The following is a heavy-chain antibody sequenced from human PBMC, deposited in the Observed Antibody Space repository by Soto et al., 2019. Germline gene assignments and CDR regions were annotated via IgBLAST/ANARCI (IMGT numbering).Heavy chain of an antibody. Sequence: SETLSLTCRGSGFPISSPYSWGWIRQPPGKGLEWIGSISHTGTTSYSPSLTSRVSISVDASKNQVSLKLTSVTAADTAVYFCARVTMVIRDSDHFGVDVWGHGTTVTVSS. D-gene: IGHD4-17*01. J-gene: IGHJ6*02. V-gene: IGHV4-38-2*02. CDR2: ISHTGTT. CDR1: GFPISSPYS. CDR3: ARVTMVIRDSDHFGVDV.